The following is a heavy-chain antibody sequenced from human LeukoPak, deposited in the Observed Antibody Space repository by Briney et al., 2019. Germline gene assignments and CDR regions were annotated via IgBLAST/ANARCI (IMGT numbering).Heavy chain of an antibody. CDR2: ISSNGGST. V-gene: IGHV3-64*01. J-gene: IGHJ4*02. CDR3: AREGSSKPFDY. D-gene: IGHD6-13*01. Sequence: GGSLRLSCAASGFTFSSYAMHWVRQAPGKGLEYVSAISSNGGSTYCANSVKGRFTISRDNSKNTLYLQMGSLRAEDMAVYYCAREGSSKPFDYWGQGTLVTVSS. CDR1: GFTFSSYA.